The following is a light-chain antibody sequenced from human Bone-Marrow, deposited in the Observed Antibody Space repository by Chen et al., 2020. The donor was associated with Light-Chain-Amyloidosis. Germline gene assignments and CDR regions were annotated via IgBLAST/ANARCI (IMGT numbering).Light chain of an antibody. Sequence: QSALTQPPSASGSLGQSVTISCAGTSGDLGGYDFVSWYQQHPGKAPKLMIHEGTKRPSGVPSRFSGSKSGNTASLTVSGLQTEDEADYYCSSYTSSSTLWVFGGGTKLTVL. CDR1: SGDLGGYDF. V-gene: IGLV2-8*01. CDR2: EGT. J-gene: IGLJ3*02. CDR3: SSYTSSSTLWV.